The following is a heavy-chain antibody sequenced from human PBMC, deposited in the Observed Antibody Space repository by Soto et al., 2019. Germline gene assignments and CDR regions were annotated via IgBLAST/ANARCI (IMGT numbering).Heavy chain of an antibody. CDR2: ISGSGGST. CDR1: GFTFSSYA. Sequence: GGSLRLSCAASGFTFSSYAMSWVRQAPGKGLEWVSAISGSGGSTYYADSVKGRFTISRDNSKNTLCLQMNSLRAEDTAVYYCARDRVTAAAGQEDAFDIWGQGTMVTVSS. V-gene: IGHV3-23*01. D-gene: IGHD6-13*01. J-gene: IGHJ3*02. CDR3: ARDRVTAAAGQEDAFDI.